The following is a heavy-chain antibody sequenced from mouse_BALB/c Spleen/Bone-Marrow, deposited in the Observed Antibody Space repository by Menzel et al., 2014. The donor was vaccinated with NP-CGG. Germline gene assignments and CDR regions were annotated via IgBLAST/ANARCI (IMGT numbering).Heavy chain of an antibody. CDR3: ARSNSISTATDY. Sequence: QAQLKESGAELVKPGASVKLSCKASGYTFTNYDINWVRQRPEQGLEWIGWIFPGNGSTNYNEKFKGKATLTTVKSSSTAYMQLSRLTSEDSAVYFCARSNSISTATDYWGQGTTLTVSS. J-gene: IGHJ2*01. V-gene: IGHV1-77*01. D-gene: IGHD1-2*01. CDR2: IFPGNGST. CDR1: GYTFTNYD.